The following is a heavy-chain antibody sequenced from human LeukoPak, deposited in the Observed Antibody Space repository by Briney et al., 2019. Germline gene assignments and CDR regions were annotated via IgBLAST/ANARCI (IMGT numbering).Heavy chain of an antibody. J-gene: IGHJ4*02. Sequence: GRSLRLSCAASGFTFSGSIFHWVRQAPGKGLEWVALMSFDGSIQYNSDSVKGRFTISRDNSKNTVYLQMNSLRVEDTAVYYCARGRPHGNDYWGQGTLVTVSS. D-gene: IGHD4-23*01. CDR1: GFTFSGSI. CDR2: MSFDGSIQ. V-gene: IGHV3-30-3*01. CDR3: ARGRPHGNDY.